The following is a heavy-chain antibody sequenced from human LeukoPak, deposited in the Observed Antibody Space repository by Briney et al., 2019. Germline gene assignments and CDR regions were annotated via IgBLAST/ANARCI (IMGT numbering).Heavy chain of an antibody. D-gene: IGHD3-22*01. CDR3: AKSVTFITMIVVVNDAFDI. CDR1: GFTFSSYA. J-gene: IGHJ3*02. Sequence: LAGGSLRLSCAASGFTFSSYAMHWVRQAPGKGLEWVSAISGSGGSTYYADSVKGRFTISRDNSKNTLYLQMNSLRAEDTAVYYCAKSVTFITMIVVVNDAFDIWGQGTMVTVSS. V-gene: IGHV3-23*01. CDR2: ISGSGGST.